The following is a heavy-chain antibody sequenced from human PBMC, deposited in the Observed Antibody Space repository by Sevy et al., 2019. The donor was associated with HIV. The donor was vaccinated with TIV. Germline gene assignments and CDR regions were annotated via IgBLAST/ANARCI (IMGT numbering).Heavy chain of an antibody. CDR3: AKGLISVAGRDDN. CDR1: GFTFSGHA. Sequence: GGSLRLSCAVSGFTFSGHAMTWVRQAPGKGLEWVSSISGSGGSPHYADSVKGRFTISRDNSKNTLFLQMNTLRAEDTATYYCAKGLISVAGRDDNWGPGTLVTVSS. V-gene: IGHV3-23*01. J-gene: IGHJ4*02. D-gene: IGHD6-19*01. CDR2: ISGSGGSP.